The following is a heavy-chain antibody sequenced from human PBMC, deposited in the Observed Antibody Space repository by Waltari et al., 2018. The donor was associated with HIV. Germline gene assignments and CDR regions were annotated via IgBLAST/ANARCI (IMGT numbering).Heavy chain of an antibody. Sequence: QVQLVQSGAEVKKPGASVKVSCKASGYTFTSYGISWVRQGEGQGLEWMGWISAYNGNTNYAQKLQDRVTMTTDTSTSTAYMELRSLRSDDTAVYYCARVVVVAATLFVWFDPWGQGTLVTVSS. D-gene: IGHD2-15*01. CDR1: GYTFTSYG. CDR2: ISAYNGNT. CDR3: ARVVVVAATLFVWFDP. V-gene: IGHV1-18*01. J-gene: IGHJ5*02.